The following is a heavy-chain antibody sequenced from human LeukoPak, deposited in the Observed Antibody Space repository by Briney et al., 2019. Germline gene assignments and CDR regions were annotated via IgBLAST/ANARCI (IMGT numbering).Heavy chain of an antibody. D-gene: IGHD6-19*01. Sequence: GGSLRLSCAASGFTVSSNYLSWVRQAPGQGLECVSIIYSGGTTYYADSVKGRFTVSRDDSKNTLYLQMNSLRAEDTAVYYCARVPYSSGWFHSARFDTWGQGTLVTVSS. CDR2: IYSGGTT. V-gene: IGHV3-53*01. CDR1: GFTVSSNY. CDR3: ARVPYSSGWFHSARFDT. J-gene: IGHJ5*02.